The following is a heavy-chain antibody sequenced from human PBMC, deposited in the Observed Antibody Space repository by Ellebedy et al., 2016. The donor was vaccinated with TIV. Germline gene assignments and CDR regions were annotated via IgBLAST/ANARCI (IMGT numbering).Heavy chain of an antibody. D-gene: IGHD4-17*01. CDR3: AKDKTTVSLDY. J-gene: IGHJ4*02. V-gene: IGHV3-23*01. Sequence: PGGSLRLSCAASGFTFSSYAMSWVRQAPGKGLEWVSTISNTGSRTYYADSVEGRFIISRDNSKNTLYLQMNSLRAEDTAVYYCAKDKTTVSLDYWGQGTLVTVSS. CDR1: GFTFSSYA. CDR2: ISNTGSRT.